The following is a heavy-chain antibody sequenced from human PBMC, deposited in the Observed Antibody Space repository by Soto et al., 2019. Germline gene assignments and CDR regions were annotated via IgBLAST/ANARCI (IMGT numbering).Heavy chain of an antibody. CDR1: GFTFSSYA. J-gene: IGHJ4*02. D-gene: IGHD6-13*01. Sequence: RLSCAASGFTFSSYAMSWVRQAPGKGLEWVSTISGSGSSTYYADSVKGRFTISRDNSKNTLYLQMNSLRAEDTAVYYCAKLPGIAAAAIYYYFDYWGKGPL. CDR3: AKLPGIAAAAIYYYFDY. CDR2: ISGSGSST. V-gene: IGHV3-23*01.